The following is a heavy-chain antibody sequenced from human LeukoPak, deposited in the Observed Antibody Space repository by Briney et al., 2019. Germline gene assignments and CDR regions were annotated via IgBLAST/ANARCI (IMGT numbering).Heavy chain of an antibody. J-gene: IGHJ5*02. Sequence: GESLRISCKGSGYSFTSYWISSVRQMPGKGLEWMGRIDPSDSYTNYSPSFQGHVTISADKSISTAYLQWSSLKASDTAMYYCARIGYCSSTSCAGNWFDPWGQGTLVTVSS. CDR1: GYSFTSYW. CDR2: IDPSDSYT. CDR3: ARIGYCSSTSCAGNWFDP. D-gene: IGHD2-2*03. V-gene: IGHV5-10-1*01.